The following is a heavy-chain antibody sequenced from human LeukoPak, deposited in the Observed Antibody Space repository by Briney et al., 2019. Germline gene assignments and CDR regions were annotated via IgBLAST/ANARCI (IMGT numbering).Heavy chain of an antibody. J-gene: IGHJ5*02. CDR2: ISSSSSYI. D-gene: IGHD3-10*01. CDR3: ARSHHPFITMVRGVIQNWFDP. CDR1: GFTFSSYS. V-gene: IGHV3-21*01. Sequence: GGSLRLSCAASGFTFSSYSMNWVRQAPGKGLEWVSSISSSSSYIYYADSVKGRFTISRDNAKNSLYLQMNSLRAEDTAVYYCARSHHPFITMVRGVIQNWFDPWGQGTLVTVSS.